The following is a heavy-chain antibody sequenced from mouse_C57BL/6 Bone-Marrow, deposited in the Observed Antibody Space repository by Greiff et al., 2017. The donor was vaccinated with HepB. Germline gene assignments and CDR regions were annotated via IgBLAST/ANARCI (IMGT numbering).Heavy chain of an antibody. J-gene: IGHJ2*01. D-gene: IGHD1-1*01. Sequence: VKLMESGAELARPGASVKLSCKASGYTFTSYGISWVKQRTGQGLEWIGEIYPRSGNTYYNEKFKSKATLTVDKSSSTAYMQLSSLTSEDSAVYYCARQFYGSSPDYWGQGTTLTVSS. CDR3: ARQFYGSSPDY. CDR1: GYTFTSYG. V-gene: IGHV1-81*01. CDR2: IYPRSGNT.